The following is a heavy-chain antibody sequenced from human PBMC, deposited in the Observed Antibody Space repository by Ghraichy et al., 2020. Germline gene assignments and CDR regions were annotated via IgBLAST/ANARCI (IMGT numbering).Heavy chain of an antibody. J-gene: IGHJ4*02. CDR2: IYYSGVT. D-gene: IGHD6-19*01. V-gene: IGHV4-39*01. CDR3: ARHVPYSSGWYPFDF. Sequence: SQTLSLTCTVSGGSISSSGYYWGWIRQPPGKGLEWIGTIYYSGVTYYSPSLKSRVTMSVDSSKNQFSLRLGSVTAADTAMYFCARHVPYSSGWYPFDFWGQGTLGTVAS. CDR1: GGSISSSGYY.